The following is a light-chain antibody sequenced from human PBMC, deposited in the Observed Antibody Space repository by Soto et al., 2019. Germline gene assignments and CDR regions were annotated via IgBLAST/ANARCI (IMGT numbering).Light chain of an antibody. CDR3: QQRSNWPPLT. CDR1: QSLSTY. V-gene: IGKV3-11*01. J-gene: IGKJ4*01. CDR2: DAS. Sequence: EIVLTQSRATLSLSPGERATLSCRASQSLSTYLAWYQQKPGQPPRLLIYDASNRSTGVPARFSGSGSGTDFTLTISSLEPEDSAVYFCQQRSNWPPLTFGGGTKVEIK.